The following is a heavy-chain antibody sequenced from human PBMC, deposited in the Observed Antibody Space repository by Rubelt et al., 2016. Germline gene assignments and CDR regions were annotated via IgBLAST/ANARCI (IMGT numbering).Heavy chain of an antibody. CDR2: IYYSGST. V-gene: IGHV4-59*12. Sequence: QVQLQESGPGLVKPSETLSLTCTVSGGSISSYYWSWIRQPPGKGLEWIGYIYYSGSTNYNPSLKSRVTISVDTSKNQFSLKLSSVTAADTAVYYCASDRIAAAGEFDYWGQGTLVTVSS. J-gene: IGHJ4*02. CDR3: ASDRIAAAGEFDY. D-gene: IGHD6-13*01. CDR1: GGSISSYY.